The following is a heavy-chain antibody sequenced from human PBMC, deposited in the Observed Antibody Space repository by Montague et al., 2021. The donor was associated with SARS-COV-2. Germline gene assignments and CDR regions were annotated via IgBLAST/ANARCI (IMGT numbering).Heavy chain of an antibody. Sequence: CAISRDSVSSNSVAWNWIRQSPSRGLEWLGRTYYRSKWYNEYAVSVNSRITINPDTSKNQFSLQVNSVTPEDTAVYYCARGADRYYFYGMDVWGQGTTVTVSS. CDR1: RDSVSSNSVA. J-gene: IGHJ6*02. CDR3: ARGADRYYFYGMDV. D-gene: IGHD6-19*01. CDR2: TYYRSKWYN. V-gene: IGHV6-1*01.